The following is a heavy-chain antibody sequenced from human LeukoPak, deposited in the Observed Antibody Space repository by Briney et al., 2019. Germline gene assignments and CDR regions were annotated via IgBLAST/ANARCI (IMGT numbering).Heavy chain of an antibody. CDR1: GGSFSGYY. D-gene: IGHD3-22*01. J-gene: IGHJ3*02. V-gene: IGHV4-34*12. CDR2: IFYSGST. Sequence: SETLSLTCAVYGGSFSGYYWGWIRQPPGKALEWIGNIFYSGSTYYSPSLKSRVTISLDTSRNQFSLKLNSVTAADTAVYYCAKSNGYGLIDIWGQGTMVTVSS. CDR3: AKSNGYGLIDI.